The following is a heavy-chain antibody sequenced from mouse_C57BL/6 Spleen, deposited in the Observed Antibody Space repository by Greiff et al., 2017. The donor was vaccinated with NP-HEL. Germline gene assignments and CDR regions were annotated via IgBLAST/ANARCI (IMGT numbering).Heavy chain of an antibody. CDR2: ISSGSSTT. CDR3: ARPEIAEEDAMDY. Sequence: EVKLVESGGGLVKPGGSLKLSCAASGFTFSDYGMHWVRQAPEKGLEWVAYISSGSSTTYYADTVKGRFTISRDNAKNTLFLQMTSLRSEDTAMYYCARPEIAEEDAMDYWGQGTSVTVSS. CDR1: GFTFSDYG. V-gene: IGHV5-17*01. D-gene: IGHD1-1*01. J-gene: IGHJ4*01.